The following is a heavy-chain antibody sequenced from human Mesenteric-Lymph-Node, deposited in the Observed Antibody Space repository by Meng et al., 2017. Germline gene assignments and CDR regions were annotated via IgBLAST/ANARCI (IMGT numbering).Heavy chain of an antibody. CDR3: AKMEPGWYVKT. Sequence: EVRLLESGGGLVQPGGSLRLSCAVSGFIFSDYAMSWVRQAPGKGLGWVAPISGTGGNTYYADSVKGRFTVSRDNPKNTLYLQMNSLRVDDTAVYYCAKMEPGWYVKTWGQGTLVTVSS. J-gene: IGHJ5*02. V-gene: IGHV3-23*01. D-gene: IGHD6-19*01. CDR1: GFIFSDYA. CDR2: ISGTGGNT.